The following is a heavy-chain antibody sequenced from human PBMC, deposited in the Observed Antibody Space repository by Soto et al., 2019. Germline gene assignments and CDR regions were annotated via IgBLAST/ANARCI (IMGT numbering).Heavy chain of an antibody. CDR2: IYYSGST. D-gene: IGHD2-2*01. Sequence: SETLSLTYTVSGDYIRSHYCSWIRQPPGKGLEWIGYIYYSGSTKYNPYLKSRVTISVDTSKNQFSLKLSSVTAADTAVYCCARATCSSTSCYAWLVWFDPWGQGTLVTVS. J-gene: IGHJ5*02. CDR1: GDYIRSHY. CDR3: ARATCSSTSCYAWLVWFDP. V-gene: IGHV4-59*11.